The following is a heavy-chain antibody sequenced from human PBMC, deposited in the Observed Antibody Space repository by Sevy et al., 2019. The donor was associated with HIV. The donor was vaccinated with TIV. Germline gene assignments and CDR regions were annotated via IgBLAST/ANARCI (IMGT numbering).Heavy chain of an antibody. V-gene: IGHV1-18*01. CDR3: ARLARYYDSSGYRGYWYFDL. Sequence: ASVKVSCKASGYTFTSYGISWVRQAPGQGLEWMGWISAYNGNTNYAQKLQGRVTMTTDTSTRTAYMELRRLRSDNTAMYYCARLARYYDSSGYRGYWYFDLWGRGTLVTVSS. D-gene: IGHD3-22*01. CDR2: ISAYNGNT. CDR1: GYTFTSYG. J-gene: IGHJ2*01.